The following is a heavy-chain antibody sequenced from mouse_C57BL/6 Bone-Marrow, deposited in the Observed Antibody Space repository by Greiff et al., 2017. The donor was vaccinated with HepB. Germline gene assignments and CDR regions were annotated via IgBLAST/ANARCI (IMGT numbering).Heavy chain of an antibody. V-gene: IGHV2-2*01. J-gene: IGHJ4*01. CDR2: IWSGGST. CDR1: GFSLTSYG. Sequence: QVQLKESGPGLVQPSQSLSITCTVSGFSLTSYGVHWVRQSPGKGLEWLGVIWSGGSTDYNAAFISRLSISKDNSKSQVFFKMNSLQADDTAIYYCARRESTMVTDYYAMDYWGQGTSVTVSS. CDR3: ARRESTMVTDYYAMDY. D-gene: IGHD2-2*01.